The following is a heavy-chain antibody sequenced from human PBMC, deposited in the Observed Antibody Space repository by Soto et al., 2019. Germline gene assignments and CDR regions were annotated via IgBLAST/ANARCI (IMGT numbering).Heavy chain of an antibody. CDR1: GFTFSGSA. Sequence: EVQLVESGGGLVQPGGSLKLSCAASGFTFSGSAMHWVRQASGKGLEWVGRIRSKANSYATAYAASVKGRFTISRDDSKNTAYLQMNSLKTEDTAVYYCTSNIVVVPYWGQGTLVTVSS. CDR3: TSNIVVVPY. J-gene: IGHJ4*02. D-gene: IGHD2-21*01. V-gene: IGHV3-73*02. CDR2: IRSKANSYAT.